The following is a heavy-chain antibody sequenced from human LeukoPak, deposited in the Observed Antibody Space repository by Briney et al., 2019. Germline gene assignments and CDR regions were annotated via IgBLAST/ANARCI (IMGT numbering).Heavy chain of an antibody. CDR1: GFTLRSHA. CDR3: ARRASTIYMDV. V-gene: IGHV3-64*01. J-gene: IGHJ6*03. Sequence: GGSLRLSCTVSGFTLRSHALHWVRQAPGKGREYVSGISGDGGTTYYASSVKGRFTMSRDSATNTLYLQMGSLRGEDTGVYYCARRASTIYMDVWGKGTTVIVS. CDR2: ISGDGGTT. D-gene: IGHD1-14*01.